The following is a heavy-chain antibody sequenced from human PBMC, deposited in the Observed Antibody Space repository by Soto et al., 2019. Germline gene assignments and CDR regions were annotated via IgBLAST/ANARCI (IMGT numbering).Heavy chain of an antibody. Sequence: EVQLVESGGGLVKPGGSLRLSCAASGFTFSNYSMNWVRQAPGKGLEWVSSISRSSSNIYYADSVKGRFTISRDNAKNALYLNMNSLRAGDTAVYYCARDLKVAGANSYYYYGMDVWGQGTTVIVSS. V-gene: IGHV3-21*01. CDR2: ISRSSSNI. D-gene: IGHD6-19*01. CDR1: GFTFSNYS. J-gene: IGHJ6*02. CDR3: ARDLKVAGANSYYYYGMDV.